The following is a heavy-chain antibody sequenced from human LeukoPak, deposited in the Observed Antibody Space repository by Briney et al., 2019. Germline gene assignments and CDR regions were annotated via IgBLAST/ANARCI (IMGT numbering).Heavy chain of an antibody. CDR1: GGSFSGYY. CDR3: VANGYYCLDV. D-gene: IGHD2-8*01. CDR2: INHSGST. Sequence: SETLSLTCAVYGGSFSGYYWSWIRQPPGKGLEWIGEINHSGSTNYNPSLKSRVTISVDTSKNQFSLKLSSVTAADTAVYYCVANGYYCLDVWGKGTTVTVSS. V-gene: IGHV4-34*01. J-gene: IGHJ6*03.